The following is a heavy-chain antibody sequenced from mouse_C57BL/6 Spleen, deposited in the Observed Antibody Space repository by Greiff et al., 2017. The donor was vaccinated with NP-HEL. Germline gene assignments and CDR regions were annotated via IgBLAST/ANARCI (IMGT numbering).Heavy chain of an antibody. J-gene: IGHJ4*01. Sequence: QVQLQQSGAELVRPGASVKLSCKASGYTFTDYYINWVKQRPGQGLERIARIYPGSGNTYYNEKFKGKATLTAEKSSSTAYMQLSSLTSEDSAVYFCARKGRFGSSYAMDYWGQGTSVTVSS. V-gene: IGHV1-76*01. CDR1: GYTFTDYY. CDR3: ARKGRFGSSYAMDY. D-gene: IGHD1-1*01. CDR2: IYPGSGNT.